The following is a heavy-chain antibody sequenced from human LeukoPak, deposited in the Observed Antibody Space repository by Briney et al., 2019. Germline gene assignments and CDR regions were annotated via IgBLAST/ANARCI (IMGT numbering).Heavy chain of an antibody. CDR2: ISPKSGYT. V-gene: IGHV1-2*02. Sequence: ASVKVSCKASGHTFSGYHMQWVRQAPGQGLEWMGWISPKSGYTKSGQKFQGRVTLTRDTSISTAYMEPSRLTSDDTAVYYCASVRAGDDFDYWGQGTLVTVSS. D-gene: IGHD3-16*01. CDR3: ASVRAGDDFDY. J-gene: IGHJ4*02. CDR1: GHTFSGYH.